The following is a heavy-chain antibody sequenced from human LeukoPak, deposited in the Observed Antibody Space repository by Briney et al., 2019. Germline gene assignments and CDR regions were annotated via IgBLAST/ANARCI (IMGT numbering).Heavy chain of an antibody. J-gene: IGHJ4*02. Sequence: ASVKVSCKASGYTFTNYDISWVRQAPGQGLEWMGWISAYNGNTNYAQKLQGRVTMTTDTSTSTAYMELRSLRSDDTAVYYCARDNLSGLWFGGTDYWGQGTLVTVSS. D-gene: IGHD3-10*01. CDR3: ARDNLSGLWFGGTDY. CDR2: ISAYNGNT. V-gene: IGHV1-18*01. CDR1: GYTFTNYD.